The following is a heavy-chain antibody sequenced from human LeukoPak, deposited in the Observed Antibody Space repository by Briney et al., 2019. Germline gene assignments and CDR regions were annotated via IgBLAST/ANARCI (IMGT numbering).Heavy chain of an antibody. CDR1: GFTVSSNY. V-gene: IGHV3-53*04. CDR2: IYSGGST. CDR3: ARDSGSSLYGMDV. D-gene: IGHD2-2*01. Sequence: PGGSLRLSCAASGFTVSSNYMSWVRQAPGKGLEGVSVIYSGGSTYYADSVKGRFTISRHNSKNTLYLQMNSLRAEDTAVYYCARDSGSSLYGMDVWGQGTTVTVSS. J-gene: IGHJ6*02.